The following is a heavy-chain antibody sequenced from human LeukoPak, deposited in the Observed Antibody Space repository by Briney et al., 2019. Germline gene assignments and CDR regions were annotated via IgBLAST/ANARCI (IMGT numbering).Heavy chain of an antibody. CDR3: AKDRGIISDY. CDR2: ISSSSSTI. J-gene: IGHJ4*02. CDR1: GFTFSNYG. V-gene: IGHV3-48*01. Sequence: GGSLRLSCATSGFTFSNYGMHWVRQAPGKGLEWVSYISSSSSTIYYADSVKGRFTISRDNSKNTLYLQMNSLRAEDTAVHYCAKDRGIISDYWGQGILVTVSS. D-gene: IGHD3-10*01.